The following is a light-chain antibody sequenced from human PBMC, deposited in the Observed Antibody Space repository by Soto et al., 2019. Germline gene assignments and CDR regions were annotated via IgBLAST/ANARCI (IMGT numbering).Light chain of an antibody. V-gene: IGLV8-61*01. Sequence: QAVVTQEPSFSVSPGRTVTLTCGLSSGSVSTSYYPSWYQQTPGQAPRTLIYSTNTRSSGVSDRFSGSILGNKAALTITGVQADDESDYYCVLYMGSGIWVFGGGTKLTVL. CDR1: SGSVSTSYY. CDR3: VLYMGSGIWV. J-gene: IGLJ3*02. CDR2: STN.